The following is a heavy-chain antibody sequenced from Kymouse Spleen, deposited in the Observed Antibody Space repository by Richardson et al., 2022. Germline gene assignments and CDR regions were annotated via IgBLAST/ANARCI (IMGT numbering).Heavy chain of an antibody. CDR1: GGSFSGYY. CDR3: ASITGTTRAFDI. Sequence: QVQLQQWGAGLLKPSETLSLTCAVYGGSFSGYYWSWIRQPPGKGLEWIGEINHSGSTNYNPSLKSRVTISVDTSKNQFSLKLSSVTAADTAVYYCASITGTTRAFDIWGQGTMVTVSS. V-gene: IGHV4-34*01. J-gene: IGHJ3*02. D-gene: IGHD1-7*01. CDR2: INHSGST.